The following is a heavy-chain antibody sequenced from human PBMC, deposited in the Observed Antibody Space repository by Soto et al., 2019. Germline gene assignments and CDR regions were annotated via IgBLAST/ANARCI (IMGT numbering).Heavy chain of an antibody. V-gene: IGHV3-23*01. D-gene: IGHD3-3*01. J-gene: IGHJ5*02. CDR1: GFTFSSYA. CDR3: AKSTYYDFWSGYHTVDP. CDR2: ISGSGGST. Sequence: PGGSLRLSCAASGFTFSSYAMSWVRQAPGKGLEWVSAISGSGGSTYYADSVKGRFTISRDNSKNTLYLQMNSLGAEDTAVYYCAKSTYYDFWSGYHTVDPWGQGTLVTVSS.